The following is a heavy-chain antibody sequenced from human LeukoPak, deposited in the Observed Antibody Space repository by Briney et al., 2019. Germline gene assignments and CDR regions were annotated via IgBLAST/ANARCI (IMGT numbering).Heavy chain of an antibody. V-gene: IGHV3-9*01. CDR3: AKDVYESYDSSGYYDY. Sequence: PGGSLRLSCAASGFTFDDYAMHWVRHAPGKGLEWVSGISWNSGSIGYADSVKGRFTISRDNAKNSLYLQMNSLRAEDTALYYCAKDVYESYDSSGYYDYWGRGTLVTVSS. D-gene: IGHD3-22*01. CDR1: GFTFDDYA. CDR2: ISWNSGSI. J-gene: IGHJ4*02.